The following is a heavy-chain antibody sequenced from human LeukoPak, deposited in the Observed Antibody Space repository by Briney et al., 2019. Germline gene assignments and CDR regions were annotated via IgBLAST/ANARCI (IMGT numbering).Heavy chain of an antibody. CDR2: IYPGDSDT. Sequence: GESLKISCKGSGYSFTSYWIGWVRQMPGKGLEWMGIIYPGDSDTRYSPSFQGQVTISADKSISTAYLQWSSLKASDTAMYYCARLRGYDGGGEYYFDHWGQGTLVTVSS. D-gene: IGHD5-12*01. J-gene: IGHJ4*02. V-gene: IGHV5-51*01. CDR1: GYSFTSYW. CDR3: ARLRGYDGGGEYYFDH.